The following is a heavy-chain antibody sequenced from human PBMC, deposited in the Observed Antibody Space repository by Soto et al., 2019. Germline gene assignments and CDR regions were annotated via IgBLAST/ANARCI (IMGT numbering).Heavy chain of an antibody. CDR3: ARGSAVGVAVALSWFES. CDR1: GFTFNSYS. CDR2: NSSSSSTI. Sequence: EVQLVESAGGLVQHGGSLTLAEAASGFTFNSYSLNWVRKAPGKGLEWVSYNSSSSSTIYYADSVKGRFSISRDNASNSRCRRMHGLRDADTAVYYCARGSAVGVAVALSWFESWGHGGLVTGSS. J-gene: IGHJ5*01. V-gene: IGHV3-48*02. D-gene: IGHD6-19*01.